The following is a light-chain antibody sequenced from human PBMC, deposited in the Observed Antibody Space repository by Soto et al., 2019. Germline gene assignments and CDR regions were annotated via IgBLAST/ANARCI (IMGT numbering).Light chain of an antibody. CDR3: QQYNRLPPIT. Sequence: EIVLTQSPGTLSLSPGERATLSCRASQSVSNNYLAWYQQKPGQAPRLLIYGASSRATGIPDRFSASGSGTDFTLTISDVQPEDFAVYYCQQYNRLPPITFGQGTLLAIK. V-gene: IGKV3-20*01. CDR2: GAS. CDR1: QSVSNNY. J-gene: IGKJ5*01.